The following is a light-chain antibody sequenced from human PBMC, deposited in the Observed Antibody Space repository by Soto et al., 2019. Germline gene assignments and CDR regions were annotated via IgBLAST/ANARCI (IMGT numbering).Light chain of an antibody. J-gene: IGKJ4*01. CDR3: QQYNIWPPLT. CDR1: QSVSSN. CDR2: GAS. Sequence: EIVMTQSPATLSVSPGERATLSCRASQSVSSNLAWYQQKPGQAPRLLIYGASTRATGIPARFSGSGSGTEFTLNISRLQSEDFAVYYCQQYNIWPPLTFGGGTKVDIK. V-gene: IGKV3-15*01.